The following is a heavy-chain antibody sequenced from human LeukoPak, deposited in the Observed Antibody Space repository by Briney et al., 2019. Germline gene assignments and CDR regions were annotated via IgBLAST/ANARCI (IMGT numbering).Heavy chain of an antibody. CDR3: ARKGRIYGDYDY. Sequence: GASVKVSCKASGYTFTDYYMHWVRQAPGPGLEWIGWIYPNSGGTHYAQKFQGRVTVTRDTAVSTAYMEMSSLRSDDTAVYYCARKGRIYGDYDYWGRGTLVTVSS. D-gene: IGHD4-17*01. V-gene: IGHV1-2*02. J-gene: IGHJ4*02. CDR2: IYPNSGGT. CDR1: GYTFTDYY.